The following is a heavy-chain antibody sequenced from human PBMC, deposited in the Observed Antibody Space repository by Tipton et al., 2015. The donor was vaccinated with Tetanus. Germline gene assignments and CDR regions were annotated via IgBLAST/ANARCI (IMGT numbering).Heavy chain of an antibody. CDR3: ASGSALDY. CDR1: GFIFSSYN. D-gene: IGHD6-25*01. CDR2: VSSTSSYI. V-gene: IGHV3-21*01. Sequence: GFLRLSCEVSGFIFSSYNMNWVRQAPGKGLEWVASVSSTSSYIYYADSLKGRFTISRDNAKNSLYLRITTLRAEDTAVYYCASGSALDYWGQGTLVTVSS. J-gene: IGHJ4*02.